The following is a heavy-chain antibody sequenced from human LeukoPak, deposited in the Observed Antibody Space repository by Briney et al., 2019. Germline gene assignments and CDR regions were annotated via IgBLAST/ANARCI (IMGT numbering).Heavy chain of an antibody. J-gene: IGHJ4*02. CDR3: ARSVRYLSPQQLDY. D-gene: IGHD6-13*01. CDR1: GGSFSGYY. CDR2: INHSGST. Sequence: SETLSLTCAVYGGSFSGYYWSWLRQPPGNGLEWIGEINHSGSTNYNPSLKSRVTISVDTSKNQFSLKLSSVTAADTAVYYCARSVRYLSPQQLDYWGQGTLVTVSS. V-gene: IGHV4-34*01.